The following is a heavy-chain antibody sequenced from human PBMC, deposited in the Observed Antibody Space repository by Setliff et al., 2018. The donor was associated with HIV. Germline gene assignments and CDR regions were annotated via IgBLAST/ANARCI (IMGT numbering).Heavy chain of an antibody. D-gene: IGHD3-10*01. CDR2: IILAFNVI. CDR1: GGTFGASG. CDR3: ASGIRGLIRTDYYYEMEV. Sequence: SVKVSCKAYGGTFGASGINWVRQAPGQGVEWMGTIILAFNVIKYAQKFQGRVTITADESARTAFMEMRRLRSDDTDIYYCASGIRGLIRTDYYYEMEVWGKGTTVTVSS. J-gene: IGHJ6*04. V-gene: IGHV1-69*13.